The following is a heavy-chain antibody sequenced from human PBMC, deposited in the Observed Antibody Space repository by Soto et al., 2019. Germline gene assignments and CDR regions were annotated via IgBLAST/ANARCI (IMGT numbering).Heavy chain of an antibody. V-gene: IGHV3-23*01. D-gene: IGHD2-8*01. CDR2: LVGSGADK. Sequence: EEQLLESGGGLVQPGGSLRLSCAASGFSFSAYAMNWVRQAPGKGLQWVSGLVGSGADKNYADSVRGRFTVSRDNSKNTLYLQMNSLRDEDTAVYYCAKDLLAGNGVWEAFDMWGRGTKVTVSS. CDR3: AKDLLAGNGVWEAFDM. J-gene: IGHJ3*02. CDR1: GFSFSAYA.